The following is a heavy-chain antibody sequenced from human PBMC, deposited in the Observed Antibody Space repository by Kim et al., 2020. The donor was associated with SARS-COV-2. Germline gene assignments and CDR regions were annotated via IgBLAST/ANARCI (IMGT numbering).Heavy chain of an antibody. Sequence: DSVKGRFTISRDKSKNTLYLQMNSLRAEDTAVYYCAKGNVRGVIIGNFDYWGQGTLVTVSS. V-gene: IGHV3-23*01. J-gene: IGHJ4*02. D-gene: IGHD3-10*01. CDR3: AKGNVRGVIIGNFDY.